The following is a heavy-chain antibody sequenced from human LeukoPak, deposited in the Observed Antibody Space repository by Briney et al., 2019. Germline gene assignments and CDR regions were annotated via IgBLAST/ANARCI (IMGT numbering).Heavy chain of an antibody. CDR3: ATGSFRSSLGGYFDY. D-gene: IGHD6-6*01. Sequence: HPGGSLRLSCAVSGFTVSSNYMSWVRQAPGKGLEWVSVIYSGDNTNYADSVKGRFTISRHNSKNTLYLQMNSLRAEDTAVYYCATGSFRSSLGGYFDYWGQGTLVTVSS. CDR1: GFTVSSNY. CDR2: IYSGDNT. J-gene: IGHJ4*02. V-gene: IGHV3-53*04.